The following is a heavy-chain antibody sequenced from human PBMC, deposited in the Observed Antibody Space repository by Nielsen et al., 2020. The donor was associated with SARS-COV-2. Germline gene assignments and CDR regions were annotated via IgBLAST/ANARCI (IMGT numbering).Heavy chain of an antibody. CDR2: IYHSGST. J-gene: IGHJ6*02. CDR3: ARGVRGITMIVVVTTYYYYGMDV. CDR1: GGSISSSNW. V-gene: IGHV4-4*02. D-gene: IGHD3-22*01. Sequence: SETLSLTCAVSGGSISSSNWWSWVRQPPGKGLEWIGEIYHSGSTNYNPSLKSRVTISVDKSKNQFSLKLSSVTAADTAVYYCARGVRGITMIVVVTTYYYYGMDVWGQGTTVTVSS.